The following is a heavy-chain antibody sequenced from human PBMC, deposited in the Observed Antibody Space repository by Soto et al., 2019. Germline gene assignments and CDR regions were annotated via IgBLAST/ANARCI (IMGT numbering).Heavy chain of an antibody. V-gene: IGHV4-30-4*01. CDR1: GGSISSGDYY. CDR2: IYYSGST. Sequence: PSETLSLTCTVSGGSISSGDYYWSWIRQPPGKGLEWIGYIYYSGSTYYNPSLKSRVTISVDTSKNQFSLKLSSVTAADTAVYYCARASRFLHYFDYWGQGTLVTVS. CDR3: ARASRFLHYFDY. J-gene: IGHJ4*02.